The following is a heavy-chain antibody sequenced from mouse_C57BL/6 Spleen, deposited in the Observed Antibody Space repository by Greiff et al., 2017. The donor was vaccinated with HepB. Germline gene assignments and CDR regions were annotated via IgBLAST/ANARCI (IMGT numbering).Heavy chain of an antibody. Sequence: VQLQQSGPELVKPGASVKISCKASGYSFTGYYMNWVKQSPEKSLEWIGEINPSTGGTTYNQKFKAKATLTVDKSSSTAYMQLKSLTSEDSAVYDCARGMGSSYWYFDVWGTGTTVTVSS. CDR1: GYSFTGYY. J-gene: IGHJ1*03. D-gene: IGHD1-1*01. CDR3: ARGMGSSYWYFDV. CDR2: INPSTGGT. V-gene: IGHV1-42*01.